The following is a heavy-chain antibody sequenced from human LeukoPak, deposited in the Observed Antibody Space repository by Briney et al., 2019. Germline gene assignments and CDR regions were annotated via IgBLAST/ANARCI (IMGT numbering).Heavy chain of an antibody. CDR2: IYDSRST. Sequence: AQTLALSCAVSGASISSGGYYWSWIRQHPGKGLEWIGYIYDSRSTYYNPSLKSRVTISVDTSKNQFSLKLSSVTAADTAVYYCARARGGRGVIEYYFDYWGQGTLVTVSS. CDR1: GASISSGGYY. D-gene: IGHD3-10*01. J-gene: IGHJ4*02. V-gene: IGHV4-31*11. CDR3: ARARGGRGVIEYYFDY.